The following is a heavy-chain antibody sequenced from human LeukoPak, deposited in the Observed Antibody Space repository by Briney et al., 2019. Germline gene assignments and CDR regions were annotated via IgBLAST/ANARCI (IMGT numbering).Heavy chain of an antibody. CDR2: IYYSGST. CDR1: GGSISSGGYS. CDR3: ARGLGDCSSTSCYVWFDP. D-gene: IGHD2-2*01. J-gene: IGHJ5*02. V-gene: IGHV4-61*08. Sequence: PSETLSLTCAVSGGSISSGGYSWSWIRQPPGKGLEWIGYIYYSGSTNYNPSLKSRVTISVDTSKNQFSLKLSSVTAADTAVYYCARGLGDCSSTSCYVWFDPWGQGTLVTVSS.